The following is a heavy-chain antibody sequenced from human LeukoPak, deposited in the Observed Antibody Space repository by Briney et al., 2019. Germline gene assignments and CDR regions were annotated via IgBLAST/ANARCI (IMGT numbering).Heavy chain of an antibody. CDR3: ARDTCTNGECYPFDP. CDR1: GYSISSGYY. J-gene: IGHJ5*02. CDR2: IYHSGST. D-gene: IGHD2-8*01. Sequence: SETLSLTCAVSGYSISSGYYWGWIRQPPGKGLEWIGSIYHSGSTYYNPSLKSRLTISVDTSKNQFSLKLSSVTAADTAVYYCARDTCTNGECYPFDPWGQGTLVTVSS. V-gene: IGHV4-38-2*02.